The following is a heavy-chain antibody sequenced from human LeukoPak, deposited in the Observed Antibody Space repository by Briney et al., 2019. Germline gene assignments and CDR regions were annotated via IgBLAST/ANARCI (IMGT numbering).Heavy chain of an antibody. D-gene: IGHD2-2*01. V-gene: IGHV3-21*01. Sequence: GGSLRLSCAASGFTFSTYSMNWVRQAPGKGLEWVSSISPTSTCIYYADSVKGRFTISRDNAKNSLYLQMNSLTAEDTAVYYCARGGTSTSGYDYWGHGSLVTVSS. CDR1: GFTFSTYS. J-gene: IGHJ4*01. CDR3: ARGGTSTSGYDY. CDR2: ISPTSTCI.